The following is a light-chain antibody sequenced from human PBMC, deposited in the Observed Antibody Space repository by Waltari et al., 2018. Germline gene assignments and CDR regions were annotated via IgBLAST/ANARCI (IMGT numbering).Light chain of an antibody. Sequence: QSALTQPASVSGSPGQSITISCTGTDNEIGYYDYVAWYQQHPGKAPKLLIYDVTTRPLGLSNRFSGSKSGNTASLTISGLEAEDEGDYYCSSYTSSTSLVIFGGGTKLTVL. V-gene: IGLV2-14*03. CDR3: SSYTSSTSLVI. J-gene: IGLJ2*01. CDR1: DNEIGYYDY. CDR2: DVT.